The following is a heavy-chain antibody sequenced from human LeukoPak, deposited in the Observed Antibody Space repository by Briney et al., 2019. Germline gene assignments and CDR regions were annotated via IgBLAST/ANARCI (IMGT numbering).Heavy chain of an antibody. CDR3: ARDPYDFWSGDDAFDI. Sequence: GGSLRLSCAASGFTFSSYSMNWVRQAPGKGLEWVSYISSSSSTIYYADSVKGRFTISRDNAKNSLYLQMNSLRAEDTAVYYCARDPYDFWSGDDAFDIWGQGTMVTVSS. CDR2: ISSSSSTI. V-gene: IGHV3-48*01. J-gene: IGHJ3*02. CDR1: GFTFSSYS. D-gene: IGHD3-3*01.